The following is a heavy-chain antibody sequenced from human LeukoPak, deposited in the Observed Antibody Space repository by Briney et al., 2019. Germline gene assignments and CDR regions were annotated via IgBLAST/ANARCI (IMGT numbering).Heavy chain of an antibody. CDR3: ARGTSYYPEYYYYGMDV. V-gene: IGHV3-48*01. CDR2: ISSSSSTI. Sequence: GGSLRLSCAASGFTFSSYSMNWVRQAPGKGLEWVSYISSSSSTIYYADSVKGRFTISRDNAKNSLYLQMNSLRAEDTAVYYCARGTSYYPEYYYYGMDVWGQGTTVTVSS. CDR1: GFTFSSYS. J-gene: IGHJ6*02. D-gene: IGHD3-10*01.